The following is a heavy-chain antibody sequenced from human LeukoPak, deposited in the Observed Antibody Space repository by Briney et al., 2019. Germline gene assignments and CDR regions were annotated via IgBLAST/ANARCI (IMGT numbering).Heavy chain of an antibody. J-gene: IGHJ4*02. V-gene: IGHV3-11*04. CDR1: GFTFSDRF. Sequence: GGSLRLSCEASGFTFSDRFMSWIRQAPGRGLEWVSYITGSGSTIYYADSVKGRFSISRDNAKNSLYLQMNSLRTEDTAVYYCARGPSTSGTYYIDYWGQGTLVTVSS. CDR3: ARGPSTSGTYYIDY. D-gene: IGHD3-10*01. CDR2: ITGSGSTI.